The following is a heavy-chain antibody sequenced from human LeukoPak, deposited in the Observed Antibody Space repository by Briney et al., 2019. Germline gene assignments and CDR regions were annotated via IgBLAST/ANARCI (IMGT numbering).Heavy chain of an antibody. V-gene: IGHV3-23*01. Sequence: PGGYLRLSCAASGFTFNSYAMSWVRQAPGKGLEWVSSISGSGGDTYYADSVKGRFTISRDNSKNTLYLQMNSLRAEDTAVYYCANRLSGAVIIDYWGQGALVTVSS. J-gene: IGHJ4*02. CDR3: ANRLSGAVIIDY. CDR2: ISGSGGDT. D-gene: IGHD3-3*01. CDR1: GFTFNSYA.